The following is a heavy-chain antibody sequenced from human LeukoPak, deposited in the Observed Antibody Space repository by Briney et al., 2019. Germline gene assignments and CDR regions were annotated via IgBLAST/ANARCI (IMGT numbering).Heavy chain of an antibody. V-gene: IGHV3-23*01. J-gene: IGHJ4*02. CDR3: AKSVGVHAY. CDR1: GLTFSSYA. CDR2: ISGSGGST. Sequence: VGSLRISCAPSGLTFSSYAMSWVRQAPGKGLEWVSAISGSGGSTYYADSVKGRFTISRDNSKNTLYLQMNSLRAEDTAVYYCAKSVGVHAYWGQGTLVTVSS. D-gene: IGHD1-1*01.